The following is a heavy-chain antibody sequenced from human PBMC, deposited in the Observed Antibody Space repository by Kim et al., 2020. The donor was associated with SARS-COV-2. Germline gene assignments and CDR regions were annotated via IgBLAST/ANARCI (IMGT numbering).Heavy chain of an antibody. CDR1: GGSISSYY. CDR2: IYYSGST. V-gene: IGHV4-59*01. J-gene: IGHJ4*02. CDR3: ARGPMVRGVMTS. D-gene: IGHD3-10*01. Sequence: SETLSLTCTVSGGSISSYYWSWIRQPPGKGLEWIGYIYYSGSTNYNPSLKSRVTISVDTSKNQFSLKLSSVTAADTAVYYCARGPMVRGVMTSWGQGTLVTVSS.